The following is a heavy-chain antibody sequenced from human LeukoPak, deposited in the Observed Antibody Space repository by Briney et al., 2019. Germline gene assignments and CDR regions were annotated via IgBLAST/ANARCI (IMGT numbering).Heavy chain of an antibody. V-gene: IGHV3-47*02. Sequence: GGSLRLSCAASGFAFSSYVLHWVRRAPGKGPEWVSAIGTGGDTYYADSVMGRFTISRDNAKKSLFLQMNSLIAEDMAVHYCARVSWGFNCSGGSCYSETNFDYWGQGTLVTVSS. CDR2: IGTGGDT. CDR3: ARVSWGFNCSGGSCYSETNFDY. J-gene: IGHJ4*02. CDR1: GFAFSSYV. D-gene: IGHD2-15*01.